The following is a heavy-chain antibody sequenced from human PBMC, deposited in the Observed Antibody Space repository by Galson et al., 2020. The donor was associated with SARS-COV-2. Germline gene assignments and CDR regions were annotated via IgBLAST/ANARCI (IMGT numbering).Heavy chain of an antibody. CDR1: GFTFRLHW. CDR2: INQFGSET. CDR3: AREDGYGGIDF. J-gene: IGHJ4*02. V-gene: IGHV3-7*01. D-gene: IGHD5-12*01. Sequence: GESLKIPCAASGFTFRLHWMTWVRQAPGKGLEWVATINQFGSETYYVDSLKGRFTISRDNAKNSLSLQMNSLRAEDTALYYCAREDGYGGIDFWSQGALVTVSS.